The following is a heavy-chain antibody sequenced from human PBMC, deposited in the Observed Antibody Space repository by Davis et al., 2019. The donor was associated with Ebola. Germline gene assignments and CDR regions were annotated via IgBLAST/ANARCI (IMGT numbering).Heavy chain of an antibody. CDR2: IIPILGIT. J-gene: IGHJ4*02. CDR1: GGNYSTYA. Sequence: SVTVSCQASGGNYSTYAISWVRQAPGQGLEWMGGIIPILGITNNAQKFQGRVTITADESTSTAYMELSSLTSEDTAVYYCTRAGDIYYFDYWGQGTLVTVSS. D-gene: IGHD2-15*01. V-gene: IGHV1-69*10. CDR3: TRAGDIYYFDY.